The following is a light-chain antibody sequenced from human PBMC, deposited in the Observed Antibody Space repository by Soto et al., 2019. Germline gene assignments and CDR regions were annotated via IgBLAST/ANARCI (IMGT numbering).Light chain of an antibody. CDR1: QSISTY. J-gene: IGKJ2*01. CDR3: QQRSNWPPYT. CDR2: DAS. V-gene: IGKV3-11*01. Sequence: VLTQSPATLSLSPGERATLSCRASQSISTYLAWYQQKPGQAPRLLIYDASSRATGIPARFSGSGSGTDFTLTISSLEPEDFALYYCQQRSNWPPYTFGQGTKLEIE.